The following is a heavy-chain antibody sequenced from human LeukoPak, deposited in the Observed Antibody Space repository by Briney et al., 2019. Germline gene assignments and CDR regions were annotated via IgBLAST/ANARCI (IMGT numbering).Heavy chain of an antibody. J-gene: IGHJ4*02. CDR2: INPNSGGT. V-gene: IGHV1-2*02. CDR1: GYSFTGYY. Sequence: GASMKVSCKASGYSFTGYYMHWVRQAPGQGLEWMGCINPNSGGTGYAQKFQGRVTMARDTSISTAYMELSRLTSDDTAVYYCAGLSGYDPYYFDYWGQGTLVAVSS. D-gene: IGHD5-12*01. CDR3: AGLSGYDPYYFDY.